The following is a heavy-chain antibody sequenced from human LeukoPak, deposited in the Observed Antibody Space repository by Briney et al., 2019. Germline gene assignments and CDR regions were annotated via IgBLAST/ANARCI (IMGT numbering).Heavy chain of an antibody. CDR2: IYYSGST. D-gene: IGHD3-3*01. V-gene: IGHV4-59*01. Sequence: SETLSLTCTVSGGSISSYYWSWIRQPPGKGLEWIGYIYYSGSTNYNPSLKSRVTISVDTSKNQFSLKLSSVTAADTAVYYCARVGYDFWSGYYTTDYYYCYMDVWGKGTTVTVSS. J-gene: IGHJ6*03. CDR3: ARVGYDFWSGYYTTDYYYCYMDV. CDR1: GGSISSYY.